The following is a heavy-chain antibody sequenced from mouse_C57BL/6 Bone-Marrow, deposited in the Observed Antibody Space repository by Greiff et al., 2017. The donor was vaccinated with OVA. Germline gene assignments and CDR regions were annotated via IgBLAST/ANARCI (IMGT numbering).Heavy chain of an antibody. V-gene: IGHV5-4*01. J-gene: IGHJ2*01. CDR2: ISDGGSYS. Sequence: EVMLVESGGGLVKPGGSLKLSCAASGFTFSSYAMSWVRPPPEKRLAWVATISDGGSYSYSPDNVKGRFTISRDNAKNNLYLQMSHLKSEGTAMNYCARDYYLDYWGQGTTLTVSS. D-gene: IGHD2-1*01. CDR3: ARDYYLDY. CDR1: GFTFSSYA.